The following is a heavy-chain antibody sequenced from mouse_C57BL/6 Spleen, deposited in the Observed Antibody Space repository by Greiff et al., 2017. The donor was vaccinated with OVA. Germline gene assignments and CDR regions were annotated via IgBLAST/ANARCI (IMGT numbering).Heavy chain of an antibody. J-gene: IGHJ2*01. V-gene: IGHV1-82*01. CDR3: AREEGSLSFFDY. D-gene: IGHD2-3*01. Sequence: QVQLQQSGPELVKPGASVKISCKASGYAFSSSWMNWVKQRPGKGLEWIGRIYPGDGDTNYNGKFKGKATLTADKSSSTAYMQLSSLTSEDSAVYFCAREEGSLSFFDYWGQGTTLTVSS. CDR1: GYAFSSSW. CDR2: IYPGDGDT.